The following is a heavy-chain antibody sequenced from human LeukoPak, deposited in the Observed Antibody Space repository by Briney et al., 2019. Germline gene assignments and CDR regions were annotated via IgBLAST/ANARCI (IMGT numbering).Heavy chain of an antibody. J-gene: IGHJ4*02. D-gene: IGHD2-21*01. CDR2: IRYDGLKK. CDR1: GFTFSTYD. CDR3: AKDRETVSSYGYFDY. V-gene: IGHV3-30*02. Sequence: PGGSLRLSCATSGFTFSTYDMHWVRQAPGKGLEWVAHIRYDGLKKRYADSVRGRVTVSRDNSKNTLYLQMNSLRAEDTAVYYCAKDRETVSSYGYFDYWAREPWSPSPQ.